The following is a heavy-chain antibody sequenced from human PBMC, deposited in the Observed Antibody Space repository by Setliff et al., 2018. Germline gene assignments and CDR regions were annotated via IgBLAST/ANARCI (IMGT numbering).Heavy chain of an antibody. J-gene: IGHJ5*02. CDR1: GYTFTRYA. CDR3: ARDTYIGDFWSGYYIQGRFDP. CDR2: INAGNGNT. Sequence: GASVKVSCKASGYTFTRYAMNWVRQAPGQRLDWMGWINAGNGNTKYSQKFQGRVTITRDTSASTAYMELSSLRTEDTAVYYCARDTYIGDFWSGYYIQGRFDPWGQGTLVTVSS. V-gene: IGHV1-3*01. D-gene: IGHD3-3*01.